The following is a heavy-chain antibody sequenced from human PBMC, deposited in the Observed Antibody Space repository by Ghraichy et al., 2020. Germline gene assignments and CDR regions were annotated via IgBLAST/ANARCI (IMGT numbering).Heavy chain of an antibody. J-gene: IGHJ3*01. Sequence: GSLRLYCAASGITFSNSGMNWVRQAPGKGLEWVSAISGSGVNIYYADSVKGRFTISRDNSKNTLFLQMKSLRAEDTATYYCTSAFCGGDCYAFDVWGQGTMVSVSS. V-gene: IGHV3-23*01. CDR1: GITFSNSG. CDR2: ISGSGVNI. CDR3: TSAFCGGDCYAFDV. D-gene: IGHD2-21*02.